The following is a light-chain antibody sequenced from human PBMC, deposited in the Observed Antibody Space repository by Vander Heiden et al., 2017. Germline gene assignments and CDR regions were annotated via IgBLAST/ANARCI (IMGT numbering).Light chain of an antibody. CDR3: QQANSFPPT. J-gene: IGKJ1*01. CDR1: QGISSW. CDR2: AAS. Sequence: DIHMTQSPSSVSASVGDRVTITCRASQGISSWLDWYQQKPGKAPKLLIYAASSLQSGVPSRFSGSGSGTDFTLTISSLQPEDFATYYCQQANSFPPTFGQGTKVEIK. V-gene: IGKV1-12*01.